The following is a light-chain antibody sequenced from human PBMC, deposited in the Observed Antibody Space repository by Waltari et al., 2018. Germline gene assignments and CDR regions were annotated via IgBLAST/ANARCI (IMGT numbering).Light chain of an antibody. CDR2: EAS. J-gene: IGKJ1*01. Sequence: IQVTQSPSTLSASVGDSVTIPCRASPGIHRLLAWYQQKPGRAPKLLIYEASQLETGVPSRFSGSESGKDFTLTITSLQPDDVATYYCQHYQNFSRAFGQGTKVEI. CDR1: PGIHRL. CDR3: QHYQNFSRA. V-gene: IGKV1-5*01.